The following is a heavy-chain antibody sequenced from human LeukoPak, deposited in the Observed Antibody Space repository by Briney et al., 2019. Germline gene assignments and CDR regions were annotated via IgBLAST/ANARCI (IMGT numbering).Heavy chain of an antibody. V-gene: IGHV3-23*01. CDR1: GFTFNNYA. J-gene: IGHJ4*02. Sequence: PGGSLRLSCATSGFTFNNYAMSWVRQAPGKGLEWVSAISSTGIAAYYADSVKGRFTISRDNSKNTLYLQMNSLKAEDTAVYYCAKGRTPTPYYFDYWGQGTLVTVSS. D-gene: IGHD1-14*01. CDR3: AKGRTPTPYYFDY. CDR2: ISSTGIAA.